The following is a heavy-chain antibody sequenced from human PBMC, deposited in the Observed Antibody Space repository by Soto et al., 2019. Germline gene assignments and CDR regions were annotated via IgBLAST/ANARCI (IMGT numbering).Heavy chain of an antibody. CDR1: GFTFSSYA. CDR2: ISNTGGST. CDR3: AKDSSAFYDAFDI. V-gene: IGHV3-23*01. Sequence: GGSLRLSCAASGFTFSSYAINWVRQVPGKGLEWVSGISNTGGSTDYADSVKGRFTISRDNSKNTLDLEMNSLRAEDTAVYYCAKDSSAFYDAFDIWGQGTMVTVSS. D-gene: IGHD6-19*01. J-gene: IGHJ3*02.